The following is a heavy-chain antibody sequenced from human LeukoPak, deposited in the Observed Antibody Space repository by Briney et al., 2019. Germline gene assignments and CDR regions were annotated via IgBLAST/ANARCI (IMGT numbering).Heavy chain of an antibody. D-gene: IGHD3-22*01. CDR3: ARVFGYVDSSANYSYYYMVV. CDR1: GFTFSDYY. V-gene: IGHV3-11*04. CDR2: ISSSGSNI. J-gene: IGHJ6*03. Sequence: GGSLRLSCAASGFTFSDYYMSWIRQAPGKGLEWVSYISSSGSNIYYADSVKGRFTISRDNAKNTLYLQMNSLRAEDTAVYYCARVFGYVDSSANYSYYYMVVWGKGTTVTVSS.